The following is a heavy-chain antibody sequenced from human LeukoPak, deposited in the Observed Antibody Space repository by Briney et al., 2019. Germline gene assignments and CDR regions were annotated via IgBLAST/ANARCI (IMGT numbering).Heavy chain of an antibody. CDR1: GFTVSSNY. D-gene: IGHD3-3*01. CDR2: IYSGGST. CDR3: AKDYYDFWSGGYYYYYGMDV. V-gene: IGHV3-66*02. Sequence: GGSLRLSCAASGFTVSSNYMSWVRQAPGKGLEWVSVIYSGGSTYYADSVKGRFTISRDNSKNTLYLQMNSLRSDDTAVYYCAKDYYDFWSGGYYYYYGMDVWGQGTTVTVSS. J-gene: IGHJ6*02.